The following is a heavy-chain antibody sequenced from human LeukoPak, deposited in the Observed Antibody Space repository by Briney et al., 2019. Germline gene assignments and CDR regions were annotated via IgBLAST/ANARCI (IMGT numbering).Heavy chain of an antibody. CDR1: GFTVSSNY. CDR2: IYSGGTT. CDR3: ARGPVTKFEI. D-gene: IGHD4-17*01. Sequence: GGSLRLSCAASGFTVSSNYMSWVRQAPGKGLEWVSVIYSGGTTYYADSVKGRFTVSRVNSNNTLYLQMNSLRAEDTAVYYCARGPVTKFEIWGQGTILTVSS. V-gene: IGHV3-53*01. J-gene: IGHJ3*02.